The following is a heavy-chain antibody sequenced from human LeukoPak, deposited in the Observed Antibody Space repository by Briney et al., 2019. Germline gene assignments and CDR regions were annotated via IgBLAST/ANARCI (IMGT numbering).Heavy chain of an antibody. CDR1: GFTFSSYW. V-gene: IGHV3-7*01. Sequence: GGALRLSCAASGFTFSSYWMSWVRQAPGKGLEWVANIKQDGSEKYYVESVKGRFTISRDNAKNSLYLQMNSLRAEDTAVYYCARESVVVVAAKAYNWFDPWGQGTLVTVSS. D-gene: IGHD2-15*01. CDR2: IKQDGSEK. J-gene: IGHJ5*02. CDR3: ARESVVVVAAKAYNWFDP.